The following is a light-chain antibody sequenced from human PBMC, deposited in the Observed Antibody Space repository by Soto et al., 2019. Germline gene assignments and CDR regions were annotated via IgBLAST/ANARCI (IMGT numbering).Light chain of an antibody. CDR1: PSISNW. J-gene: IGKJ4*01. Sequence: DIQRTQSPSTLPASVGDRVTITCRASPSISNWLAWYQKKPGTDPKILIYDASRLESGVPSRFSGSASGAAFNLTISRLQPEDFATYECLQYNSYTFTFGGGTKVDIK. V-gene: IGKV1-5*01. CDR2: DAS. CDR3: LQYNSYTFT.